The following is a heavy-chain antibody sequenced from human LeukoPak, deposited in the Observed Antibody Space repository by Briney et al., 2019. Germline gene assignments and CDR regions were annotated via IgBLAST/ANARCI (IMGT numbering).Heavy chain of an antibody. D-gene: IGHD1-26*01. CDR2: ISGSGAGT. CDR1: GFTFSSNA. Sequence: GGSLRLSCAASGFTFSSNAMNWVRQAPGKGLEWVSGISGSGAGTNYADSVQGRFTISRDNSKNTLYLQMNSLRAEDTAVYYCAKSSGSYWGDFDYWGQGTLVTVSS. J-gene: IGHJ4*02. CDR3: AKSSGSYWGDFDY. V-gene: IGHV3-23*01.